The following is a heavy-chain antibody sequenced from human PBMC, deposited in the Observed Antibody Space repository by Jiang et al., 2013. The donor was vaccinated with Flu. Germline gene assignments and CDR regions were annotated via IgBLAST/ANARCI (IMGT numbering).Heavy chain of an antibody. CDR2: ISYDGSNK. CDR3: AKDALIPYYYYYMDV. V-gene: IGHV3-30*18. Sequence: LVESGGGVVQPGRSLRLSCAASGFTFSSYGMHWVRQAPGKGLEWVAVISYDGSNKYYADSVKGRFTISRDNSKNTLYLQMNSLRAEDTAVYYCAKDALIPYYYYYMDVWGKGTTVTVSS. J-gene: IGHJ6*03. CDR1: GFTFSSYG.